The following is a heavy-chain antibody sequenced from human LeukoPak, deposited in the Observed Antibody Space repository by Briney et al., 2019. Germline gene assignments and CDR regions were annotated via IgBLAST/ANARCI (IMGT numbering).Heavy chain of an antibody. D-gene: IGHD6-19*01. CDR2: INSDGTTT. J-gene: IGHJ4*02. CDR3: ARAGWYRWDY. Sequence: GGSLRLSCAASGFTFSTYWMHWVRQAPGKGLEWVSRINSDGTTTNYADSVKGRFTISRDNAKNTLYLQMNTLRVEDTAVHYCARAGWYRWDYWGQGTLVTVSS. CDR1: GFTFSTYW. V-gene: IGHV3-74*01.